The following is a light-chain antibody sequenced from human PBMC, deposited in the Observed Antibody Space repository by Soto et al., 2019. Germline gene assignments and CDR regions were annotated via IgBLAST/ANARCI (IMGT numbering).Light chain of an antibody. J-gene: IGLJ1*01. Sequence: QSALTQPASVSGSPGQAITICCTGTSSDVGGYNYVSCYQQHPGKAPKHMIYEVSNRPSGVSNRFSGSKSGNTASLTISGLQAEDEADYYCSLYTSCSTDNYVFGTGTKRTVL. CDR1: SSDVGGYNY. CDR3: SLYTSCSTDNYV. CDR2: EVS. V-gene: IGLV2-14*01.